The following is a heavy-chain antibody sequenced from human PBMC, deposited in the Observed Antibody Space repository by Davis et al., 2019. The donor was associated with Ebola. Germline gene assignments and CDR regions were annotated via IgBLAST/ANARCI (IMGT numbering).Heavy chain of an antibody. D-gene: IGHD3-10*01. CDR2: IIPIFGTA. J-gene: IGHJ5*02. V-gene: IGHV1-69*06. Sequence: SVKVSCKASGGTFSSYAISWVRQAPGQGLEWMGGIIPIFGTANYAQKFQGRVTITADKSTSTAYMELSSLRSDDTAVYYCARGITMVQGANWFDPWGQGTLVTVSS. CDR1: GGTFSSYA. CDR3: ARGITMVQGANWFDP.